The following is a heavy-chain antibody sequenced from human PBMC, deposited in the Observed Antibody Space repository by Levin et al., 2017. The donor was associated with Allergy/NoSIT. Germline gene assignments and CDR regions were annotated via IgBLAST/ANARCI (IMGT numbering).Heavy chain of an antibody. CDR1: GGSISSYY. D-gene: IGHD6-13*01. Sequence: SQTLSLTCTVSGGSISSYYWSWIRQPPGKGLEWIGYMYYSGSTNYSPSLKSRVTISVDTSKNQFSLKLSSVTAADTAVYYWARGAPYSSSWENWFDPWGQGTLVTVSS. V-gene: IGHV4-59*12. CDR2: MYYSGST. CDR3: ARGAPYSSSWENWFDP. J-gene: IGHJ5*02.